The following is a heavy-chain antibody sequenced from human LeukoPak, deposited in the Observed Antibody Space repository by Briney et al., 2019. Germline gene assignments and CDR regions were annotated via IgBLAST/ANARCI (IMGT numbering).Heavy chain of an antibody. J-gene: IGHJ6*04. Sequence: GGSLKLSCAASGFTFSGSAMHWVRQASGKGLEWVGRIRSKANSYATAYAASVKGRFTISRDDSKNTAYLQMNSLKTVDTAVYYCTMSSRMVRGVIGYYYGMDVWGKGTTVTVSS. CDR3: TMSSRMVRGVIGYYYGMDV. CDR1: GFTFSGSA. CDR2: IRSKANSYAT. D-gene: IGHD3-10*01. V-gene: IGHV3-73*01.